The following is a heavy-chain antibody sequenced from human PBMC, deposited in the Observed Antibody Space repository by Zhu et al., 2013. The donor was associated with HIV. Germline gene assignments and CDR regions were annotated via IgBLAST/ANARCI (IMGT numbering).Heavy chain of an antibody. CDR3: ARVPQRLLRYFNWSIRPFDY. V-gene: IGHV4-34*01. CDR2: INHSGST. Sequence: VQLQESGPGLVKPSETLSLTCAVYGGSFSGYYWSWIRQPPGKGLEWIGEINHSGSTNYNPSLKSRVTISVDTSKNQFSLKLSSVTAADTAVYYCARVPQRLLRYFNWSIRPFDYWGQGTLVTVSS. J-gene: IGHJ4*02. CDR1: GGSFSGYY. D-gene: IGHD3-9*01.